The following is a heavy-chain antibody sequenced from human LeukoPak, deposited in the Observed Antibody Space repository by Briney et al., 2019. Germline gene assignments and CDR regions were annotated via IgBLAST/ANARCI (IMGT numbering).Heavy chain of an antibody. CDR3: ARDPGYSYGVDAFDI. V-gene: IGHV1-69*04. J-gene: IGHJ3*02. Sequence: SVKVSCKASGGTFSSYAISWVRQAPGQGLEWMGRIIPILGIANYAQKFQGRVTITADKSTSTAYMELSSLRSEDTAVYYCARDPGYSYGVDAFDIWGQGTMVTVSS. D-gene: IGHD5-18*01. CDR1: GGTFSSYA. CDR2: IIPILGIA.